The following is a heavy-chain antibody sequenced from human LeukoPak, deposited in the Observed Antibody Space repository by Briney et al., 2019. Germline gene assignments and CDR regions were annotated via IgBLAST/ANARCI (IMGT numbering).Heavy chain of an antibody. D-gene: IGHD6-13*01. Sequence: PGGSLRLSCAASGFTVSSNYMSWVRQAPGKGLEWVSVIYSGGSTYYADSVKGRFTISRDNSKNTLYLQMNSLRAEDTAVYYCAKDREAAASLFDYWGQGTLVTVSS. CDR1: GFTVSSNY. J-gene: IGHJ4*02. CDR3: AKDREAAASLFDY. V-gene: IGHV3-53*01. CDR2: IYSGGST.